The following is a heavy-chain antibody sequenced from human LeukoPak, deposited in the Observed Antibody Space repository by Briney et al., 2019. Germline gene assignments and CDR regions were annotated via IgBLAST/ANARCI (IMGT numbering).Heavy chain of an antibody. V-gene: IGHV3-9*01. CDR3: AKDKYQLLYRSYFDY. CDR2: ISWNSGSI. J-gene: IGHJ4*02. D-gene: IGHD2-2*02. Sequence: GRSLRLSCAASGFTFDDYAMHWVRQAPGKGLEWVSGISWNSGSIGYADSVKGRFAISRDNAKNSLYLQMNSLRAEDTALYYCAKDKYQLLYRSYFDYWGQGTLVTVSS. CDR1: GFTFDDYA.